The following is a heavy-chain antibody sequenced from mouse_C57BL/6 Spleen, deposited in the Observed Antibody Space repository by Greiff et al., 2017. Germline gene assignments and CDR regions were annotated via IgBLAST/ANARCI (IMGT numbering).Heavy chain of an antibody. CDR3: ARGEFYDYDGGGY. V-gene: IGHV1-50*01. J-gene: IGHJ2*01. CDR2: IHPSDSNT. CDR1: GYTFTSYW. D-gene: IGHD2-4*01. Sequence: QVQLQQPGAELVKPGASVKLSCKASGYTFTSYWMQWVKQRPGQGLEWIGEIHPSDSNTNYNQKFKGKATLTVDTSSSTAYMQLSSLTSEDSAVYCGARGEFYDYDGGGYWGQGTTLTVSS.